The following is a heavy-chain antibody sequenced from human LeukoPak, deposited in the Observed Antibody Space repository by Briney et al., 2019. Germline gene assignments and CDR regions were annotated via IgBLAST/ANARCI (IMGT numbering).Heavy chain of an antibody. CDR2: IKQDGSEK. J-gene: IGHJ4*02. CDR3: GRVSGQWLVLDY. V-gene: IGHV3-7*01. CDR1: GFTLSSYW. D-gene: IGHD6-19*01. Sequence: PGGSLRFSCAASGFTLSSYWMSWVRQAPGKGLEWVANIKQDGSEKYCVDCVKGRFTISRDNAKNSLYLKINSLRAEDTAVYYCGRVSGQWLVLDYWGQGTLVTVSS.